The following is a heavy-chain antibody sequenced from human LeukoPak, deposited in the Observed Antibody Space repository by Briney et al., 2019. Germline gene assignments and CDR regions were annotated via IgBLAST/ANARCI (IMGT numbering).Heavy chain of an antibody. Sequence: SETLSLTCTVSGGSISSYYWSWIRQPPGKGLEWIGYIYYSGSTNYEPSLKSRVTISVDTSKNQFSLKLSSVTAADTAVYYCARSSPYYYGSGSYSSYYMDVWGKGTTVTVSS. D-gene: IGHD3-10*01. V-gene: IGHV4-59*01. J-gene: IGHJ6*03. CDR3: ARSSPYYYGSGSYSSYYMDV. CDR1: GGSISSYY. CDR2: IYYSGST.